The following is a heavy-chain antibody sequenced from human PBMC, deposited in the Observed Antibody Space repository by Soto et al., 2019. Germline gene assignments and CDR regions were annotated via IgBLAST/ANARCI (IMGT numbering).Heavy chain of an antibody. Sequence: GGSLRLSCAASGFTFSSYSMNWVRQAPGKGLEWVSYISSSSSTIYYADSVKGRFTISRDNAKNSLYLQMNSLRAEDTAVYYCARGQITIFGVVNFNDAFDIWGQGTMVTVSS. D-gene: IGHD3-3*01. CDR1: GFTFSSYS. CDR2: ISSSSSTI. J-gene: IGHJ3*02. CDR3: ARGQITIFGVVNFNDAFDI. V-gene: IGHV3-48*01.